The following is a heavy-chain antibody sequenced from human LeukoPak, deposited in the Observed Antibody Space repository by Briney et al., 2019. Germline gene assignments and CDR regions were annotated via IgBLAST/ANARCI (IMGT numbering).Heavy chain of an antibody. CDR2: MNPNSGNT. J-gene: IGHJ4*02. CDR3: ATTPIWSGPGLDY. Sequence: ASVKVSCKASGYTFTSYDINWVRQATGQGLEWMGWMNPNSGNTGYAQKFQGRVTMTRNTSISTAYMELSSLRSEDTAVYYCATTPIWSGPGLDYWGQGTLVTVSS. D-gene: IGHD3-3*01. V-gene: IGHV1-8*01. CDR1: GYTFTSYD.